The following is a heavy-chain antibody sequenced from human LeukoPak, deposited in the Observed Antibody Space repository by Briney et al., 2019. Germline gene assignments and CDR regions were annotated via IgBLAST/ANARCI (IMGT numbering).Heavy chain of an antibody. CDR3: AKDVRVGGGGMDV. CDR1: GFTFSSYG. CDR2: IWCDGSDK. D-gene: IGHD1-26*01. Sequence: GRSLRLSCAASGFTFSSYGMHWVRQAPGKGLDWVAVIWCDGSDKYYADSVKGRFTISRDNSKNTLYLQMNSLRAEDTAVYYCAKDVRVGGGGMDVWGQGTPVTVSS. V-gene: IGHV3-33*06. J-gene: IGHJ6*02.